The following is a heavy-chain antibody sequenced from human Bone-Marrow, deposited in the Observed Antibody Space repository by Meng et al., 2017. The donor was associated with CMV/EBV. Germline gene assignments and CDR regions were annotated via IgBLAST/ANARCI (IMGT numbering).Heavy chain of an antibody. CDR2: IKTKSDGATT. Sequence: GESLKISCTASGLTFNKAWMSWVRQLPGKGLEWVGRIKTKSDGATTDYAAPVKGRFIISRNDSTNTVYLQINSLKTNDTAVYYCTTDQGRGRYWGHGTLVTVSS. D-gene: IGHD3-10*01. CDR1: GLTFNKAW. CDR3: TTDQGRGRY. V-gene: IGHV3-15*01. J-gene: IGHJ4*01.